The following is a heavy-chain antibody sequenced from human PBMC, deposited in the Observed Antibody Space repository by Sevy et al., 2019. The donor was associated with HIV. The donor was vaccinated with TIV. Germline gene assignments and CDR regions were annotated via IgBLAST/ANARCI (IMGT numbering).Heavy chain of an antibody. D-gene: IGHD3-3*01. CDR2: IRSKAYCGTT. CDR1: GFTFGDYA. Sequence: GGSLRLSCTASGFTFGDYAMSWFRQAPGKGLEWVGFIRSKAYCGTTEDAASVKGRFTISRDDSKSIAYLQMNSLKTEDTAVYYCTRASLSTIFYYYGMDVWGQGTTVTVSS. J-gene: IGHJ6*02. V-gene: IGHV3-49*03. CDR3: TRASLSTIFYYYGMDV.